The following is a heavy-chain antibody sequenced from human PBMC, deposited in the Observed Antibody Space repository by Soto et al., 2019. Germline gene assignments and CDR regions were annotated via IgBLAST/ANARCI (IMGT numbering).Heavy chain of an antibody. V-gene: IGHV1-18*01. Sequence: ASVKVSCKASGYTFTNYGISWVRQAPGQGLEWMGWISAYNGNTNYAQNFQGRVTMTTDTSTTTAYMELRSLRSDDTAVYYCARGASRYYSDLGLDVWVQGTTGT. CDR3: ARGASRYYSDLGLDV. D-gene: IGHD2-21*01. J-gene: IGHJ6*02. CDR1: GYTFTNYG. CDR2: ISAYNGNT.